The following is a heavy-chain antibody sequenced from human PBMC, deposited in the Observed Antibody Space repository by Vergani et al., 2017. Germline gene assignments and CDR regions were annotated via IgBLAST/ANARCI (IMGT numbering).Heavy chain of an antibody. J-gene: IGHJ4*02. D-gene: IGHD2-2*01. V-gene: IGHV3-30-3*01. CDR2: LSHDGSYK. CDR1: GFTFSTYA. Sequence: QVRLVESGGGVVRPGRSLRLSCAASGFTFSTYAMHWVRQAPGKGLEWVAVLSHDGSYKYYADPVKGRFTISRDNSKNTLYLQMNSLRAEDTAVYYCAKGRGYCSTAGCSGYYIDYWGQGTLVTVSS. CDR3: AKGRGYCSTAGCSGYYIDY.